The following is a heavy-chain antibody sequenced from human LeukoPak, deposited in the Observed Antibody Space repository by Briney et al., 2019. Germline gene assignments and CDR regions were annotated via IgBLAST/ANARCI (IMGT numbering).Heavy chain of an antibody. CDR1: GFAVINNY. J-gene: IGHJ4*02. CDR3: VRGGGAFCGTDCDRNFDY. CDR2: IYSDGST. D-gene: IGHD2-21*02. Sequence: GSLRLSCAASGFAVINNYMSWVRQAPGKGLEWLSVIYSDGSTYYADSVRGRFIISRDNFKNTMSLQMNSLRGEDTAVYFCVRGGGAFCGTDCDRNFDYWGQGTLVTVSS. V-gene: IGHV3-66*01.